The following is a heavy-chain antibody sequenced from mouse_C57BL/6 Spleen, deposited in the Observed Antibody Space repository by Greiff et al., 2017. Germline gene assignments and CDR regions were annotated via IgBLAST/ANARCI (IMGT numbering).Heavy chain of an antibody. Sequence: EVQLVESGGGLVKPGGSLKLSCAASGFTFSDYGMHWVRQAPEKGLEWVAYISSGSSTIYYADTVKGRFTISRDNAKNTLFLQTTSLRSVDTAIYCCAMGGYSDVWGTGTTVTVSS. V-gene: IGHV5-17*01. CDR1: GFTFSDYG. CDR2: ISSGSSTI. J-gene: IGHJ1*03. CDR3: AMGGYSDV.